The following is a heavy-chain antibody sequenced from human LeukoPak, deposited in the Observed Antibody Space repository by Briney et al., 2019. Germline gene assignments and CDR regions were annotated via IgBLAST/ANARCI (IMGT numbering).Heavy chain of an antibody. CDR2: ISSTITTT. V-gene: IGHV3-11*04. D-gene: IGHD2-2*01. J-gene: IGHJ4*02. Sequence: PGGSLRLSCAASGFRSSGHYMSWIRQAPGKGLEWVSYISSTITTTYYADSVKGRFTISRDNAKSSLYLQMSSLRAEDTAVYYCARGDCSATGCYYFDCWGQGTLVTVSS. CDR3: ARGDCSATGCYYFDC. CDR1: GFRSSGHY.